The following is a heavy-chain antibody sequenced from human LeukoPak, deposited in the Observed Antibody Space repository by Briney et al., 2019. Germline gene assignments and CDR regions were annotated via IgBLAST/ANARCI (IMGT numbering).Heavy chain of an antibody. D-gene: IGHD6-13*01. Sequence: GASVKVSCKASGGTFSSYAISWVRQAPGQGPEWMGGIIPIVGTANYAQKVQGRVTITADESMSTVYMELSSLRSEDTAVYYCARLPLRRTAVGYYGMDVWGQGTTVTVSS. CDR3: ARLPLRRTAVGYYGMDV. V-gene: IGHV1-69*13. J-gene: IGHJ6*02. CDR2: IIPIVGTA. CDR1: GGTFSSYA.